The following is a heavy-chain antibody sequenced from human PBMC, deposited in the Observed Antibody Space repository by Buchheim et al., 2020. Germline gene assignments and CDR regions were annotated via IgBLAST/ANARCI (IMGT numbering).Heavy chain of an antibody. CDR3: ARETRDYYDSSGYYFRYHYYGMDV. J-gene: IGHJ6*02. D-gene: IGHD3-22*01. Sequence: QVQLQESGPGLVKPSGTLSLTCAVSGGSISSSNWWSWVRQPPGKGLEWIGEIYHSGSTNYNPSLKSRVTISVDKSKNQFSLKLSSVTAADTAAYYCARETRDYYDSSGYYFRYHYYGMDVWGQGTT. CDR1: GGSISSSNW. V-gene: IGHV4-4*02. CDR2: IYHSGST.